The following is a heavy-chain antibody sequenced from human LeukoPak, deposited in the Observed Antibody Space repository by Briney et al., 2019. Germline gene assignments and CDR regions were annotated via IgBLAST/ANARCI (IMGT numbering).Heavy chain of an antibody. V-gene: IGHV3-23*01. CDR2: ISARGDTT. CDR3: ARGVWFGRFSFDS. CDR1: GFTFRNYA. Sequence: QSGGSLRLSCAASGFTFRNYALTWVRQAPGKGLEWVSSISARGDTTYYADSVKGRFTISRDNAKNSLYLQMNSLKAEDTAVYYCARGVWFGRFSFDSWGQGTLVTVSS. J-gene: IGHJ4*02. D-gene: IGHD3-10*01.